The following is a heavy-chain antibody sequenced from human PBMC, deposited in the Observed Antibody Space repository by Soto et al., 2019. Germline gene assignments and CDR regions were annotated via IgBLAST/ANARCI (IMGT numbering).Heavy chain of an antibody. CDR2: ISYDGSNK. CDR3: AKSLSEPVTPGDYYYYYGMDV. J-gene: IGHJ6*02. Sequence: PGGSLRLSCAASGFTFSSYGMHWVRQAPGKGLEWVAVISYDGSNKYYADSVKGRFTISRDNSKNTLYLQMNSLRAEDTAVYYCAKSLSEPVTPGDYYYYYGMDVWGQGTTVTVS. CDR1: GFTFSSYG. D-gene: IGHD1-26*01. V-gene: IGHV3-30*18.